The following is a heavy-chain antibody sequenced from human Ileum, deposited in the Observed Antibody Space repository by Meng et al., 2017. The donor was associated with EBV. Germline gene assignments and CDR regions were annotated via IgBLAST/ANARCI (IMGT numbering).Heavy chain of an antibody. CDR2: IYGQGDK. CDR1: GFSLSTSGVG. V-gene: IGHV2-5*01. D-gene: IGHD6-13*01. J-gene: IGHJ5*01. Sequence: QIPLKEPAPTVVKPTQTLTLTCTFSGFSLSTSGVGVGWIRQPPGKALEWLAMIYGQGDKHYSPSLTSRLTITKDTSKNQVVLTMTNMDSVDTATYYCALRPRQLLRGWFDSWGQGALVTVSS. CDR3: ALRPRQLLRGWFDS.